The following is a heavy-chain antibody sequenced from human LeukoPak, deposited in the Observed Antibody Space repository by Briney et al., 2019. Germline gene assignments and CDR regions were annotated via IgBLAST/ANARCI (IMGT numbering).Heavy chain of an antibody. CDR1: GYTFTNYY. CDR2: INPSGGST. J-gene: IGHJ4*02. CDR3: ARDEARDGYTNYLDY. D-gene: IGHD5-24*01. Sequence: ASVKVSCKPSGYTFTNYYMHWVRQAPGQGGEWMGIINPSGGSTNYVQKFQGRVTMTRDTSTSTVSVELGSLRSEDTAVYYCARDEARDGYTNYLDYWGQGTLVTVSS. V-gene: IGHV1-46*01.